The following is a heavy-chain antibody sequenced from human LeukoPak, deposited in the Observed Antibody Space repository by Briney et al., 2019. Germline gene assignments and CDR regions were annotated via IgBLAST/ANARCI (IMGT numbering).Heavy chain of an antibody. J-gene: IGHJ4*02. CDR2: ISSSSSYI. Sequence: GGSLRLSCAASGFTFTTYIMNWVRQAPGKGLEWVSSISSSSSYIYYADSEKGRFTISRDNAKNSLYLQMNSLRAEDTAVYYCAGLWFGDRPPFDYWGQGTLITVSS. D-gene: IGHD3-10*01. V-gene: IGHV3-21*01. CDR3: AGLWFGDRPPFDY. CDR1: GFTFTTYI.